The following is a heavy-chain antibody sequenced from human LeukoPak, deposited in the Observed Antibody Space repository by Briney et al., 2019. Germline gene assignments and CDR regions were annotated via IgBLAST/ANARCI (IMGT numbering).Heavy chain of an antibody. CDR3: ARSAARPGVPPDY. CDR2: IIPILGIA. J-gene: IGHJ4*02. CDR1: RGTFSSYP. V-gene: IGHV1-69*02. D-gene: IGHD7-27*01. Sequence: ASVKVSCKASRGTFSSYPISWVRQAPAQGVEWMGRIIPILGIANYAQKFQGRVTITAHKSTSTAYMELSSLRSEDTAVYYCARSAARPGVPPDYWGQGTLVTVSS.